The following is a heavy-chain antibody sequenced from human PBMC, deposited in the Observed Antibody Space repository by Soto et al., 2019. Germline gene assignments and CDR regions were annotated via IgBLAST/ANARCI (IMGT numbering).Heavy chain of an antibody. CDR2: ISYDGSNK. V-gene: IGHV3-30*18. Sequence: GGSLRLSCAASGFTFSSYGMHWVRQAPGKGLEWVAVISYDGSNKYYADSVKGRFTISRDNSKNTLYLQLNSLRAEDTAVFYCAKYFEYSSSLSYYLYPMDVWGQGTTVTVSS. J-gene: IGHJ6*02. CDR1: GFTFSSYG. D-gene: IGHD6-6*01. CDR3: AKYFEYSSSLSYYLYPMDV.